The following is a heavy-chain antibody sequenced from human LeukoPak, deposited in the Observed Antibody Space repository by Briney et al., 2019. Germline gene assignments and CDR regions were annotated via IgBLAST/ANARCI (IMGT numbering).Heavy chain of an antibody. Sequence: GGSLRLSCAASGFTFSSYWMSWVRQAPGKGLEWVANIKQDGSEKYYVDSVKGRFTISRDNAENSMYLQMNSLRAEDTAVYYCASGYSSGWYVVDYWGQRTLVTVSS. J-gene: IGHJ4*02. CDR1: GFTFSSYW. CDR3: ASGYSSGWYVVDY. V-gene: IGHV3-7*01. D-gene: IGHD6-19*01. CDR2: IKQDGSEK.